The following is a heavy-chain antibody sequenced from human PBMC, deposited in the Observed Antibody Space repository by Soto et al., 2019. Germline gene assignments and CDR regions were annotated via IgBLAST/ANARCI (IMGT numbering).Heavy chain of an antibody. CDR3: ARRGYYYDSSGYPSVWY. V-gene: IGHV4-39*01. CDR2: IYYSGST. CDR1: GGSISSGDCY. Sequence: SETLSLTCTVSGGSISSGDCYWSWIRQPPGKGLEWIGSIYYSGSTYYNPSLKSRVTISVDTSKNQFSLKLSSVTAADTAVYYCARRGYYYDSSGYPSVWYWGQGTLVTVSS. J-gene: IGHJ4*02. D-gene: IGHD3-22*01.